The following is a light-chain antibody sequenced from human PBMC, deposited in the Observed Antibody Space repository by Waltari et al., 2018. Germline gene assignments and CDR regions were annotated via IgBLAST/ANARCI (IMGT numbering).Light chain of an antibody. V-gene: IGLV1-40*01. CDR2: GNG. CDR1: SSNIGAGYD. Sequence: QSVLTQPPSVSGAPGQRVTISCTGSSSNIGAGYDVHWYQQLPGTAPKLLIYGNGNRHSGVPDRFAGSKSGTSASLAITGLQAEDEADYYGQSYDSSLSGSRVFGSGTKVTVL. J-gene: IGLJ6*01. CDR3: QSYDSSLSGSRV.